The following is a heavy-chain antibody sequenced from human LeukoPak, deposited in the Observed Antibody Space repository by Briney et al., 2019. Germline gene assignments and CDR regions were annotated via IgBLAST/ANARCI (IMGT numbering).Heavy chain of an antibody. CDR2: IWYDGSNK. D-gene: IGHD2-2*01. V-gene: IGHV3-33*06. CDR3: AKDSALPDIVVVPAAKGFDY. J-gene: IGHJ4*02. CDR1: GFTFSSYG. Sequence: GGSLRLSCAASGFTFSSYGMHWVRRAPGKGLEWVAVIWYDGSNKYYADSVKGRFTISRDNSKNTLYLQMNSLRAEDTAVYYCAKDSALPDIVVVPAAKGFDYWGQGTLVTVSS.